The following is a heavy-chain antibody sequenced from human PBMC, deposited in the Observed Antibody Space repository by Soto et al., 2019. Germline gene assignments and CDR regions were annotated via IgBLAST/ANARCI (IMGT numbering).Heavy chain of an antibody. CDR3: AATIIAAVGTGYYYGMDV. J-gene: IGHJ6*02. V-gene: IGHV1-58*01. CDR2: IVVGSGDT. CDR1: GFTFTISA. D-gene: IGHD6-13*01. Sequence: GASVKVSCTASGFTFTISAVQWVRQARGQRLEWIGWIVVGSGDTNSAQKFQERVTITRDMSTSTAYIELSSLRSEDTAVYYCAATIIAAVGTGYYYGMDVWGQGTTVTVSS.